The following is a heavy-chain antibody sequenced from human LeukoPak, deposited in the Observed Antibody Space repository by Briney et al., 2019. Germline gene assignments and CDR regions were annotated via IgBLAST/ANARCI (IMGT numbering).Heavy chain of an antibody. Sequence: AASVKVSCKASGYTFTGYYMHWVRQAPGQGLEWMGWINPNSGGTDYAQKFQGWVTMTRDTSISTAYMELSRLRSDDTAVYYCARGDGTYYYDSSGYSVFDYWGQGTLVTVSP. D-gene: IGHD3-22*01. J-gene: IGHJ4*02. V-gene: IGHV1-2*04. CDR3: ARGDGTYYYDSSGYSVFDY. CDR1: GYTFTGYY. CDR2: INPNSGGT.